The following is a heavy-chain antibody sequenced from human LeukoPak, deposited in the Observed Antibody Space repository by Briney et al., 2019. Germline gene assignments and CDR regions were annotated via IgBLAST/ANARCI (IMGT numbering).Heavy chain of an antibody. CDR1: GFTFSSYS. D-gene: IGHD4-23*01. V-gene: IGHV3-21*01. J-gene: IGHJ4*02. CDR2: ISSSGHYL. Sequence: PGGSLRLSCAASGFTFSSYSMNWVRQAPGKGLEWVSSISSSGHYLYYADSVRGRFTISRDNAKNSLYLQMSSLRAEDTAVYYCARDSYYGGTQDYWGQGTLVTVSS. CDR3: ARDSYYGGTQDY.